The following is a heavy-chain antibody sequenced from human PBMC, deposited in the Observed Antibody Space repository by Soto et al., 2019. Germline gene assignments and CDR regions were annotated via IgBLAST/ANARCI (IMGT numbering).Heavy chain of an antibody. V-gene: IGHV3-21*01. CDR1: GFTFSSYS. CDR3: ARDEMVAANGSDY. D-gene: IGHD2-15*01. Sequence: EVQLVESGGGLVKPGGSLRLSCAASGFTFSSYSMNWVRQAPGKGLEWVSSISSSSSYIYYADSVKGRFTISRDNAKNSLYLQMHSLRAEDTAVYYCARDEMVAANGSDYWGQGSLVTVSS. J-gene: IGHJ4*02. CDR2: ISSSSSYI.